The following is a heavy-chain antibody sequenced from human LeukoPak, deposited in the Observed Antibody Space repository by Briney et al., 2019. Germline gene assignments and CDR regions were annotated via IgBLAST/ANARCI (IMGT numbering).Heavy chain of an antibody. V-gene: IGHV3-30*04. CDR3: ARDILEWFYRGDGFDI. Sequence: GGSLRLSCVASEFTFSSYAMHWVRQAPGKGLEWVAAISYDGNNKYYADSVKGRFTISRDNSKNTLFLQVNSLRAEDTAVYYCARDILEWFYRGDGFDIWGRGTMVTVSS. D-gene: IGHD3-3*01. CDR2: ISYDGNNK. CDR1: EFTFSSYA. J-gene: IGHJ3*02.